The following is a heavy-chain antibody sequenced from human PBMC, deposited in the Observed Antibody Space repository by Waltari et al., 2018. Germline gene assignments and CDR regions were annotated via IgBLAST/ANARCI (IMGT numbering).Heavy chain of an antibody. CDR3: VREKGGLGGWFDP. Sequence: QVHLKASGPALVKPSAPLSLTCTVSGSSISVFFWSWIRQPAGKGLEWVGRASASGSTYYNPSLKSRITLATDTSRNQFSLTLTDVTAADTAMYYCVREKGGLGGWFDPWGQGIQVTVSS. CDR2: ASASGST. V-gene: IGHV4-4*07. D-gene: IGHD2-15*01. J-gene: IGHJ5*02. CDR1: GSSISVFF.